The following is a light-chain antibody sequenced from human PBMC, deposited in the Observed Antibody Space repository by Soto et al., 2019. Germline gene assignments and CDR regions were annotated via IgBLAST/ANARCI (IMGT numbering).Light chain of an antibody. CDR3: QQRTNWLWT. J-gene: IGKJ1*01. CDR2: DAS. CDR1: QSVYSNY. Sequence: ENVLTQSPGTLSLSPGERATLSCRASQSVYSNYLAWYQQKPGQAPRLLIFDASYRAAGIPARFRGSGSGTDFALTIDSLEPEDFAVYYCQQRTNWLWTFGPGTKGDIK. V-gene: IGKV3D-20*02.